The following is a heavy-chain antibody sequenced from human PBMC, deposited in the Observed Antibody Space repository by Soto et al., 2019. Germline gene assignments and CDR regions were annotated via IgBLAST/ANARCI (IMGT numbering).Heavy chain of an antibody. CDR1: GFTFSGHA. J-gene: IGHJ4*01. CDR3: GRDVGVGDFRGKIHY. D-gene: IGHD3-10*01. Sequence: GGSLRLSCAASGFTFSGHALHWVRQAPGKGLDWVAAISTDGSYRVYADSVTGRFTVSRDNFKNTVDLQMDSLRVEDTAMYKCGRDVGVGDFRGKIHYRRQETQLTTSS. CDR2: ISTDGSYR. V-gene: IGHV3-30-3*01.